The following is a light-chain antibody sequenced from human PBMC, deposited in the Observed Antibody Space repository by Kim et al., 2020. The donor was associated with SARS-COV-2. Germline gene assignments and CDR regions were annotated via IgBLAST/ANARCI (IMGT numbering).Light chain of an antibody. V-gene: IGLV6-57*03. CDR3: QSYDSSNVV. Sequence: NFMLTQPHSVSESPGKTVTISCTRSSGSIASNYVQWSQQRPGSAPSTVIYEDDQRPSGVPDRFSGSIDSSSNSASLTISGLETEDEADYYCQSYDSSNVVFGGGTQLTVL. CDR1: SGSIASNY. J-gene: IGLJ3*02. CDR2: EDD.